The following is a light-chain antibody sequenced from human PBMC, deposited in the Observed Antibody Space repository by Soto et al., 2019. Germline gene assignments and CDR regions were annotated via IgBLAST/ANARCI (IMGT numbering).Light chain of an antibody. J-gene: IGLJ1*01. Sequence: QCVLTHPPSVSGAPGHRVTISCTGSSSNIGAGYDVHWYQQLPGTAPKPLIYGSSNRPSGVPDRFSGSKSGTSASLAITGLQAEDEADYYCQSYDSSLSGYVFGTGTKVTVL. CDR2: GSS. V-gene: IGLV1-40*01. CDR1: SSNIGAGYD. CDR3: QSYDSSLSGYV.